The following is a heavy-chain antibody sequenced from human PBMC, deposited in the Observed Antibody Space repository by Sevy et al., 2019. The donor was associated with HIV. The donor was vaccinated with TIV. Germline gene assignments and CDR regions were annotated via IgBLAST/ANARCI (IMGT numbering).Heavy chain of an antibody. CDR2: IDWDDDK. J-gene: IGHJ4*02. V-gene: IGHV2-70*11. Sequence: SGPTLVKPTQTLTLTCTFSGFSLTTSGMCVTWIRQPPGKALEWLARIDWDDDKYYSTSLKTRLTISKDTSKNQVVLTMTNMDPGDTATYYCARRGSSGWPADKYFASWGQGTLVTVSS. CDR3: ARRGSSGWPADKYFAS. D-gene: IGHD6-19*01. CDR1: GFSLTTSGMC.